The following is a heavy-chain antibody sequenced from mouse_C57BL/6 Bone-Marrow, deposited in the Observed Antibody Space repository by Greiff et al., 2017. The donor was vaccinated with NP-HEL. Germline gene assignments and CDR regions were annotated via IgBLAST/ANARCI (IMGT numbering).Heavy chain of an antibody. V-gene: IGHV15-2*01. CDR2: ILPSIGRT. CDR3: ARFYYYGSSPYYYAMDY. Sequence: VKLQQSGSELRSPGSSVKLSCKDFDSEVFPIAYMSWVRQKPGHGFEWIGGILPSIGRTIYGEKFEDKATLDADTLSNTAYLELNSLTSEDSAIYYCARFYYYGSSPYYYAMDYWGQGTSVTVSS. J-gene: IGHJ4*01. CDR1: DSEVFPIAY. D-gene: IGHD1-1*01.